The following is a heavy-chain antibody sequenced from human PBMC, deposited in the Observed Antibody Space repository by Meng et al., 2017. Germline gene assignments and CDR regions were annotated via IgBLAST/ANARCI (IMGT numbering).Heavy chain of an antibody. J-gene: IGHJ4*02. V-gene: IGHV4-34*01. CDR2: INHSGST. D-gene: IGHD6-6*01. CDR3: ARRGIAARPFYY. CDR1: GGAVRGYY. Sequence: QVQLKKGGAGLLKTAETLALTCDVYGGAVRGYYWSWIRKPPGKGLEWIGEINHSGSTNYNPSLKSRVTISVDTSKNQFSLKLSSVTAADTAVYYCARRGIAARPFYYWGQGTLVTVSS.